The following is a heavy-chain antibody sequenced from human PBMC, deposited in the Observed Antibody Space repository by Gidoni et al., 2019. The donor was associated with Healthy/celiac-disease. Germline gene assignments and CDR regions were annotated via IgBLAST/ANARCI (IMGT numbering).Heavy chain of an antibody. CDR3: ARARVSSGYPLYY. V-gene: IGHV1-3*01. CDR2: INAGNGNT. D-gene: IGHD3-22*01. Sequence: QVQLVQSGAEVKKPGASVQVSCKASGYTFTSYAMHWVRQAPGQRLEWMGWINAGNGNTKYSQKFQGRVTITRDTSASTAYMELSSLRSEDTAVYYCARARVSSGYPLYYWGQGTLVTVSS. J-gene: IGHJ4*02. CDR1: GYTFTSYA.